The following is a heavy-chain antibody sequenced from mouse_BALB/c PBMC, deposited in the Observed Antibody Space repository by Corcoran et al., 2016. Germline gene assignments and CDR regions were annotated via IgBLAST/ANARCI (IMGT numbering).Heavy chain of an antibody. J-gene: IGHJ4*01. Sequence: QIQLVQSGPELKKPGETVKISCKASRYTFTNYGMNWVKQAPGKGLKWMGWINTYTGEPTYADDFKGRFAFSLETSASTAYLQINNLKNEDTATYFCAREPYAMDYWGQGTSVTVSS. V-gene: IGHV9-3-1*01. CDR3: AREPYAMDY. CDR1: RYTFTNYG. CDR2: INTYTGEP.